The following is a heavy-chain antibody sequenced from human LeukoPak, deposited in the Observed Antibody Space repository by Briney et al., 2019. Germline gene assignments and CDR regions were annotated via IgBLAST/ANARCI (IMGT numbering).Heavy chain of an antibody. CDR2: IYYSGST. D-gene: IGHD5-18*01. CDR1: GGSISSYY. J-gene: IGHJ3*02. CDR3: ATLNSSYDDAFDI. Sequence: PSETLSLTCTVSGGSISSYYWSWIRQPPGKGLEWIGYIYYSGSTNYNPSLKSRVTISVDTSKNQFSLKLSSVTAADTAVYYRATLNSSYDDAFDIWGQGTMVTVSS. V-gene: IGHV4-59*08.